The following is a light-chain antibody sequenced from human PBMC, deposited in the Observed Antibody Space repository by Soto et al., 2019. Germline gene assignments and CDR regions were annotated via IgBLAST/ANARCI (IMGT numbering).Light chain of an antibody. J-gene: IGKJ2*01. V-gene: IGKV3-20*01. CDR2: GIS. Sequence: ENELTQSPGTLSLSPGERATLSCRASQSVTNNFFAWYQQKPGQAPRLLIYGISSRATGIPDRFSGSGAGTDFNLSLSRQEPEDFGVYYCQQYITLPHTVGQGTKLVV. CDR1: QSVTNNF. CDR3: QQYITLPHT.